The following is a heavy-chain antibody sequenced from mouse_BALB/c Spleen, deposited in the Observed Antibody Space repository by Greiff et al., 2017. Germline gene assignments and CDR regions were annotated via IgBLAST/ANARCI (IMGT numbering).Heavy chain of an antibody. CDR2: ISSGSSTI. V-gene: IGHV5-17*02. CDR1: GFTFSSFG. Sequence: EVQRVESGGGLVQPGGSRKLSCAASGFTFSSFGMHWVRQAPEKGLEWVAYISSGSSTIYYADTVKGRFTISRDNPKNTLFLQMTSLRSEDTAMYYCARSNWDEGWFAYWGQGTLVTVSA. D-gene: IGHD4-1*01. J-gene: IGHJ3*01. CDR3: ARSNWDEGWFAY.